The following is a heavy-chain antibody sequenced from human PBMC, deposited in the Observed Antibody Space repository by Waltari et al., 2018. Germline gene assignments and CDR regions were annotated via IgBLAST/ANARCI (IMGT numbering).Heavy chain of an antibody. Sequence: QVQLVQSGAEVKKTGASVKVSCKASGYTFTSYAMHWVRQAPGQRLEGIGWINAGNGNTKYSQKFQGRVTITRDTSASTAYMELSSLRSEDTAVYYCARDGGILTGYRCYFDYWGQGTLVTVSS. CDR3: ARDGGILTGYRCYFDY. V-gene: IGHV1-3*01. CDR1: GYTFTSYA. J-gene: IGHJ4*02. CDR2: INAGNGNT. D-gene: IGHD3-9*01.